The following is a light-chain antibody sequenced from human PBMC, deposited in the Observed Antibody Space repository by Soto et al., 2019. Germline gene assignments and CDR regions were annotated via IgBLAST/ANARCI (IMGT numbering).Light chain of an antibody. CDR1: QSLSSSF. CDR2: GAS. Sequence: EIVLTQSPGTLSLSPGERATLSCRASQSLSSSFLAWYQQKRGQAPRLLIYGASRRATGISDRFSGSGSGTDFTLTISRLEPEDFAMYYCQQYKSYPYSFGQGTKVDIK. V-gene: IGKV3-20*01. J-gene: IGKJ2*03. CDR3: QQYKSYPYS.